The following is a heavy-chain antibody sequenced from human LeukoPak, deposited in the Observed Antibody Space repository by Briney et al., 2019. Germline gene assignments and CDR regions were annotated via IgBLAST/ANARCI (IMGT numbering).Heavy chain of an antibody. J-gene: IGHJ4*02. Sequence: GGSLRLSCAASGFTFSSYWMSWVRQAPGKGLEWVANIKQDGSEKYYVDSVKGRFTISRDNAKNSLYLQMNSLRAEDTAVYYCARVRWLHRSGDDYWGQGTLVTVSS. CDR3: ARVRWLHRSGDDY. D-gene: IGHD5-24*01. V-gene: IGHV3-7*01. CDR1: GFTFSSYW. CDR2: IKQDGSEK.